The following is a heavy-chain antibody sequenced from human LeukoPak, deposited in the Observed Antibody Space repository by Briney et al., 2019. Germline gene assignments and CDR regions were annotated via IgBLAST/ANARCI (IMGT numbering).Heavy chain of an antibody. D-gene: IGHD3-22*01. J-gene: IGHJ4*02. CDR1: GYTFTNNH. CDR2: INPRGGDT. V-gene: IGHV1-46*01. Sequence: GASVKICCKASGYTFTNNHIHWVRQAPGQGLEWMGMINPRGGDTRFAQKFHDRLTMSRDTSTSTVYMELYTLRSEDTAIYYCARDKGGYGYYFNSWGQGTLVTVSS. CDR3: ARDKGGYGYYFNS.